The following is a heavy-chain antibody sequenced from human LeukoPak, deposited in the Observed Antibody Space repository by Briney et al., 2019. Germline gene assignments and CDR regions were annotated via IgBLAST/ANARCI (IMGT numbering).Heavy chain of an antibody. D-gene: IGHD6-6*01. CDR3: ARDPASIAALYYYYYGMDV. J-gene: IGHJ6*02. Sequence: ASVKVSCKASGYTFTSYYMHWVRQAPGQGLEWMGWINPNSGGTNYAQKFQGRVTMTRDTSISTAYMELSRLRSDDTAVYYCARDPASIAALYYYYYGMDVWGQRTTVTVSS. CDR2: INPNSGGT. V-gene: IGHV1-2*02. CDR1: GYTFTSYY.